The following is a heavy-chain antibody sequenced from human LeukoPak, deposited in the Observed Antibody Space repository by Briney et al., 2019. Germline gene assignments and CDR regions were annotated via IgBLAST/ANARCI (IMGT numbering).Heavy chain of an antibody. CDR2: IYWDDDK. D-gene: IGHD3-9*01. J-gene: IGHJ3*02. V-gene: IGHV2-5*02. CDR3: AHMMMDDILTGYYNEHAFDI. CDR1: GFSLSTSGVG. Sequence: SGPTLVKPTQTLTLTCTFSGFSLSTSGVGVGWIRQPPGKALEWLALIYWDDDKRYSPSLKSRLTITKDTSKNQVVLTMTNMDPVDTATYYCAHMMMDDILTGYYNEHAFDIWGQGTMVTVSS.